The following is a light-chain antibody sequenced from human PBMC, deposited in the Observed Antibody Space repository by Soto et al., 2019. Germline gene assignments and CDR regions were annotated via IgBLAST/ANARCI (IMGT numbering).Light chain of an antibody. Sequence: DIVMTQSPDSLAVSLGERATINCKSSQSVLYSSNNKNYLAWYQQKPGQPPKLLIYWASTRESGVPDRFSGSGSGTDFTLTIGSLQAEDVAVYYCQQYYSTPVTFGQGTKVEIK. CDR1: QSVLYSSNNKNY. CDR3: QQYYSTPVT. CDR2: WAS. J-gene: IGKJ1*01. V-gene: IGKV4-1*01.